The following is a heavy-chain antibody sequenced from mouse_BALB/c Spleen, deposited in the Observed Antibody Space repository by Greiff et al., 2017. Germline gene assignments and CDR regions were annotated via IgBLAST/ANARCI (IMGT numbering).Heavy chain of an antibody. D-gene: IGHD2-1*01. V-gene: IGHV14-4*02. J-gene: IGHJ2*01. Sequence: VQLQQSGAELVRSGASVKLSCTASGFNIKDYYMHRVKQRPEQGLEWIGWIDPENGDTEYAPKFQGKATMTADTSSNTAYLQLSSLTSEDTAVYYCNAWGGNYFPFDYWGQGTTLTVSS. CDR1: GFNIKDYY. CDR3: NAWGGNYFPFDY. CDR2: IDPENGDT.